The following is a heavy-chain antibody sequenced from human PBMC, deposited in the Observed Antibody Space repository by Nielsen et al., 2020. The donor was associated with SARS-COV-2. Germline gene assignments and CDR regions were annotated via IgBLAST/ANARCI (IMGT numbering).Heavy chain of an antibody. J-gene: IGHJ4*02. CDR2: INWNGGAT. V-gene: IGHV3-20*04. D-gene: IGHD4-23*01. CDR3: VVTRVY. CDR1: GFSFDDYG. Sequence: GESLKISCAASGFSFDDYGMSWVRQAPGKGLEWVSGINWNGGATGYADSVKGRFTISRDNAKNTLYLQMNSLRAEDTAVYYCVVTRVYWGQGTLVTVSS.